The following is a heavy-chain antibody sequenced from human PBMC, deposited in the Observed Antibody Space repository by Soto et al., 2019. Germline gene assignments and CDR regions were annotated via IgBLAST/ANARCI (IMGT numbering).Heavy chain of an antibody. Sequence: SETLSLTCTVSGGSISSSSYYWGWIRQPPGKGLEWIGSIYYSGSTYYNPSLKSRVTISVDTSKNQFSLKLSSVTAADTAVYYCARHLHCSGGSCYWFDYWGQGTLVTVSS. CDR1: GGSISSSSYY. CDR2: IYYSGST. CDR3: ARHLHCSGGSCYWFDY. V-gene: IGHV4-39*01. D-gene: IGHD2-15*01. J-gene: IGHJ4*02.